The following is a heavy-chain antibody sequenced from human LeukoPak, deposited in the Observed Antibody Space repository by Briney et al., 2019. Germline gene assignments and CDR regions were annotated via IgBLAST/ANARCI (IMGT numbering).Heavy chain of an antibody. CDR2: INNDGSDT. CDR3: ARYYGSGTYTLDN. D-gene: IGHD3-10*01. CDR1: GFTFSTYW. Sequence: GGSLGLSCAAPGFTFSTYWMHWVRQAPGKGLVWVSRINNDGSDTSYVDSVKGRFTISRDNAKNTLYLQMNSLRAEDTAVYYCARYYGSGTYTLDNWGQGTLVTVSS. J-gene: IGHJ4*02. V-gene: IGHV3-74*01.